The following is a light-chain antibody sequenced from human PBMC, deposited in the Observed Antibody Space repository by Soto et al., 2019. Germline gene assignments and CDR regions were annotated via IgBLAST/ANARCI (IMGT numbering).Light chain of an antibody. V-gene: IGKV1-39*01. Sequence: VEVSKYPSSLSAAVGDSVTLTCRASQRIGPYVNWYQQKPGKPPKLLISAATNLEDGVPSRFGGSGSGTDFALKISRVEAEDVGVYYCMQGTHWPITFGQGTRLEIK. CDR2: AAT. J-gene: IGKJ5*01. CDR1: QRIGPY. CDR3: MQGTHWPIT.